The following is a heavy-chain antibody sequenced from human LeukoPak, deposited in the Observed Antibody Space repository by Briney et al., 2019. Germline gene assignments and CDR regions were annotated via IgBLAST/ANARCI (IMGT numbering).Heavy chain of an antibody. CDR2: IIPILGIA. J-gene: IGHJ6*02. CDR1: GGTFSSYA. D-gene: IGHD1-26*01. Sequence: GASVTVSCKASGGTFSSYAISWVRQPPGQGLEWMGRIIPILGIANYAQKFRGRATITAQKPSSKAYMELTSLRSRETAGCYLAREGIGSCYYGMSVWGQGPTVTVS. CDR3: AREGIGSCYYGMSV. V-gene: IGHV1-69*04.